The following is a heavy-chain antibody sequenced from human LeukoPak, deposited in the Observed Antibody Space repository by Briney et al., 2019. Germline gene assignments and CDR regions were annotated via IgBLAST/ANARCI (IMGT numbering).Heavy chain of an antibody. D-gene: IGHD6-19*01. CDR1: GFTVSTNY. J-gene: IGHJ3*02. CDR2: IYSGGST. Sequence: GGSLRLSCVASGFTVSTNYMSWIRQAPGKGLEWVSVIYSGGSTYYADSVKGRFTISRDNSKNTLYLQMNSLRAEDTAVYYCASFGYSSGWYVAFDIWGQGTMVTVSS. V-gene: IGHV3-66*01. CDR3: ASFGYSSGWYVAFDI.